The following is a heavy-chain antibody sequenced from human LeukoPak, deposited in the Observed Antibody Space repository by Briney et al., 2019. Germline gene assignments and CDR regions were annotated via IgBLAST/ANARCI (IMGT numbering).Heavy chain of an antibody. CDR2: IKSDGSST. CDR3: ARSDWFDP. CDR1: GFNFSNYW. J-gene: IGHJ5*02. Sequence: GGSLRLSCAASGFNFSNYWMHWVRPAPGKGLVWVSRIKSDGSSTTYADSVKGRFTISRDNAKNTLYLQMNSLRAEDTAVYFCARSDWFDPWGQGTQVTVSS. V-gene: IGHV3-74*01.